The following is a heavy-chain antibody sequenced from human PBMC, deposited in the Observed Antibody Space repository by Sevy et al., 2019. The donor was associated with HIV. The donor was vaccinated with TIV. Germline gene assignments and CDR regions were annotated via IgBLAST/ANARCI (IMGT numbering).Heavy chain of an antibody. D-gene: IGHD3-3*01. V-gene: IGHV3-23*01. CDR3: ANTYNYDFWRGPVDY. CDR2: ISGSGGST. CDR1: GFTFSSYA. J-gene: IGHJ4*02. Sequence: GGSLRLSCAASGFTFSSYAMSWVRQAPGKGLEWVSAISGSGGSTYYADSVKGRFTISRDNSKNTLYLQMNSLRAEDTSVYYCANTYNYDFWRGPVDYWGQGTLVTVSS.